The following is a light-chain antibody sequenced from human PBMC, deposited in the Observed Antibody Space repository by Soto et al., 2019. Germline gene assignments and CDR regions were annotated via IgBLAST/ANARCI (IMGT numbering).Light chain of an antibody. CDR2: AAS. CDR3: QRYYSYPYT. J-gene: IGKJ2*01. Sequence: AIRMTQSPSSLSASTGDRVTITCRASQGISSYLAWYQQKPGKAPKLLIYAASTLQSGVPSRFSGSGSGTDFTLTISCLQSEDFATYYCQRYYSYPYTFGQGTKVDIK. V-gene: IGKV1-8*01. CDR1: QGISSY.